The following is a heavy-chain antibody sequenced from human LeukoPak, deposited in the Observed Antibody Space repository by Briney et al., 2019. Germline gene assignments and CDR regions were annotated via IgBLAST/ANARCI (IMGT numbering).Heavy chain of an antibody. V-gene: IGHV3-48*01. J-gene: IGHJ6*03. D-gene: IGHD3-10*01. CDR1: GFTFSSYP. CDR3: ARVGELIYFYYMDV. Sequence: GGSLRLSCAASGFTFSSYPMNWVRQAPGKGLEWVSYISGSSTTIYYADSVKGRFTISRGNAKNSLYLQMNSLRAEDTAVYYCARVGELIYFYYMDVWGKGTTVTVSS. CDR2: ISGSSTTI.